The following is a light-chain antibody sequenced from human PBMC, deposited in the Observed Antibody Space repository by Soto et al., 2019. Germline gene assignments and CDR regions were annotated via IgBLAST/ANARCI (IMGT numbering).Light chain of an antibody. Sequence: QPVLPQPPSVSGAPGQRVTISCTGSNSNIGAGYDVHWYQQLPGTAPKLLIYANTNRPSGVPDRFSGSKSGTSASLAITGLQAEDESDYYCQSYDSSLSGWVFGGGTKLTVL. CDR2: ANT. J-gene: IGLJ3*02. CDR3: QSYDSSLSGWV. V-gene: IGLV1-40*01. CDR1: NSNIGAGYD.